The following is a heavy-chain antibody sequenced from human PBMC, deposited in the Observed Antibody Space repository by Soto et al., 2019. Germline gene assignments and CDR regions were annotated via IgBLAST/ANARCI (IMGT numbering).Heavy chain of an antibody. V-gene: IGHV3-9*01. Sequence: LSYTGSGLNIFYYSRHWVRKETGKGLEWVSGISWNSGSIGYADSVKGRFTISRDNAKNSLYLQMNSLRAEDTALYYCAKLVTSGYKRGPDAFDIWGQGTMVTVSS. J-gene: IGHJ3*02. CDR2: ISWNSGSI. CDR3: AKLVTSGYKRGPDAFDI. CDR1: GLNIFYYS. D-gene: IGHD5-12*01.